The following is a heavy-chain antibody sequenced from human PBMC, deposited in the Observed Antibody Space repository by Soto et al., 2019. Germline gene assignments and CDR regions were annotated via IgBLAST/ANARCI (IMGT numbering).Heavy chain of an antibody. CDR2: MSWNRGSI. J-gene: IGHJ4*02. D-gene: IGHD3-16*02. V-gene: IGHV3-9*01. Sequence: PGGSLRLSCVASGFTFDDFAMHWVRQAPGKGLEWVSGMSWNRGSIVCADSVKGRFTISRDNAKNSLYLQMNSLRPEDTALYYCAKDISLGELSAPDHWGQGTLVTSPQ. CDR3: AKDISLGELSAPDH. CDR1: GFTFDDFA.